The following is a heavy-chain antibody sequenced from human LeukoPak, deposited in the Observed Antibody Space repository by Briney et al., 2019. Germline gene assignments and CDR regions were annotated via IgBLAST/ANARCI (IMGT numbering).Heavy chain of an antibody. V-gene: IGHV1-18*01. J-gene: IGHJ4*02. CDR2: INTYNGNT. D-gene: IGHD3-10*01. CDR3: VRDDLVRGPGY. Sequence: ATVKVSCKASGYTLTSYGISWVRQSPGQGLEWMGWINTYNGNTNYAQKFQGRVTMTTDTSTSTAYMELRSLRSDDTAVYYCVRDDLVRGPGYWGQGSLVTVSS. CDR1: GYTLTSYG.